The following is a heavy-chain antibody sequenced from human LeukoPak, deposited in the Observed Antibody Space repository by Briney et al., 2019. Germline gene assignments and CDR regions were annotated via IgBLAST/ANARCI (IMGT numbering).Heavy chain of an antibody. D-gene: IGHD3-9*01. Sequence: SETLSLTCTVSGGSISSYYWSWIRQPAGKGLEWIGRIYTSGSTNYNPSLKSRVTMSVDTSNNQFSLKLSSVTAADTAVYYCAALASYYDISHYYGMDVWGQGTTVTVSS. V-gene: IGHV4-4*07. CDR3: AALASYYDISHYYGMDV. CDR2: IYTSGST. J-gene: IGHJ6*02. CDR1: GGSISSYY.